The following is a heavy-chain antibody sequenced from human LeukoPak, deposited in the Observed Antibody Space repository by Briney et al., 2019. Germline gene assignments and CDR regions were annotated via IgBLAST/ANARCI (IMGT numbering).Heavy chain of an antibody. Sequence: GGSLRLSCAASGFTFSSYWMSWVRHAPGKGLEWVANIKQDGSAKFYVDSVKGRFTISRDNAKSSLYLQMNSLRAEDTAVYYCATRITIFGVVFGGGQGTLVTVSS. J-gene: IGHJ4*02. CDR3: ATRITIFGVVFG. D-gene: IGHD3-3*01. CDR1: GFTFSSYW. CDR2: IKQDGSAK. V-gene: IGHV3-7*01.